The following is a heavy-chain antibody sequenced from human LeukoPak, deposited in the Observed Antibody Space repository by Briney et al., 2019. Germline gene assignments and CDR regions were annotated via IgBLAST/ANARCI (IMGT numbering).Heavy chain of an antibody. V-gene: IGHV1-2*02. D-gene: IGHD1-26*01. CDR3: ARDVYSGSYSFDY. J-gene: IGHJ4*02. Sequence: GASVKVSCKASGYTFTGYYMHWVRQAPGQGLEWMGWINPNGGGTNYAQKFQGRVTMTRDTSISTAYMELSRLRSDDTAVYYCARDVYSGSYSFDYWGQGTLVTVSS. CDR1: GYTFTGYY. CDR2: INPNGGGT.